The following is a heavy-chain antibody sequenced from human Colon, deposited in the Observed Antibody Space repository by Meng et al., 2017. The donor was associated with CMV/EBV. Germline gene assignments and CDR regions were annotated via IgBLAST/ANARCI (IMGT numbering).Heavy chain of an antibody. V-gene: IGHV4-61*01. CDR3: ANYTSDWFDP. CDR2: VVYTGTT. J-gene: IGHJ5*02. Sequence: LVGSVSGDSVSGGSCYWSWIRQRPGKGLEWIGYVVYTGTTKYNPSLKSRVTISLDTSKNEFSLNLRSVSAADTAVYYCANYTSDWFDPWGQGTLVTVSS. D-gene: IGHD3-10*01. CDR1: GDSVSGGSCY.